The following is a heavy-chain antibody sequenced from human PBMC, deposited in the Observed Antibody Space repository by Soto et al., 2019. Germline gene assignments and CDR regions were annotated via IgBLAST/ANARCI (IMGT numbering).Heavy chain of an antibody. CDR2: IIPIFGIA. Sequence: QVQLVQSGAEVKKPGSSVKVSCKASGGTFSRYSITWVRQAPGHGLEWIGRIIPIFGIASYAQKFQGRVTITADASTSTAYMELSSVRSDDTAVYYCAREDRDRETGLVPAAIDGMDVWGQGTTVTVSS. D-gene: IGHD2-2*01. CDR3: AREDRDRETGLVPAAIDGMDV. V-gene: IGHV1-69*08. J-gene: IGHJ6*02. CDR1: GGTFSRYS.